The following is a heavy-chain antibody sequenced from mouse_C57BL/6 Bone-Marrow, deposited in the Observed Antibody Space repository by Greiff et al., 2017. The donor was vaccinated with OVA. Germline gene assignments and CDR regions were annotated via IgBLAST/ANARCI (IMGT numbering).Heavy chain of an antibody. D-gene: IGHD1-1*01. V-gene: IGHV1-59*01. CDR2: IDPSDSYT. CDR3: ARTVVAFDY. CDR1: GYTFTSYW. J-gene: IGHJ2*01. Sequence: VQLQQPGAELVRPGTSVKLSCKASGYTFTSYWMHWVKQRPGQGLEWIGVIDPSDSYTNYNQKFKGKATLTVDTSSSTAYMQLSSLTSEDSAVYCCARTVVAFDYWGQGTTLTVSS.